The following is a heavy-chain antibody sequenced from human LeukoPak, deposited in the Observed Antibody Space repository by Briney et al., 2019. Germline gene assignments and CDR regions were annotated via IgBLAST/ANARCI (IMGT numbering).Heavy chain of an antibody. CDR3: ARYSGDYGWFDP. D-gene: IGHD1-26*01. CDR1: GFASGSHW. Sequence: GGSLRLSCAASGFASGSHWLSWVRQAPGKGLEWVATIKQEGSDKYYVDSVKGRFTISRDNAKKSVHLQMNSLRVEDTAVYFCARYSGDYGWFDPWGQGTLVTVSS. J-gene: IGHJ5*02. V-gene: IGHV3-7*01. CDR2: IKQEGSDK.